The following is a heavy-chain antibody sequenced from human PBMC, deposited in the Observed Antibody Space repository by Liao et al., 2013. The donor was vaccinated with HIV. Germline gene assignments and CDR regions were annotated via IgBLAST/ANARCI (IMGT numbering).Heavy chain of an antibody. CDR3: ARASIPRKAFDI. Sequence: QVQLQESGPGLVKPSQTLSLTCTVSGGSISSGSYYWSWIRQPAGKGLEWIGRIYISGSTNYNPSLKSRVTISVDTSMTQFSLKLISVTAADTAVYFCARASIPRKAFDIWGQGTMVTVSS. J-gene: IGHJ3*02. V-gene: IGHV4-61*02. CDR2: IYISGST. CDR1: GGSISSGSYY.